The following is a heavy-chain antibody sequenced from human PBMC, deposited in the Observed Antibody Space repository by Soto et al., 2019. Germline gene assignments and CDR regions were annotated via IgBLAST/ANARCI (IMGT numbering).Heavy chain of an antibody. Sequence: ASVKASCKASWYTSTSYGISWVRQSPGQGLEWMGWINPNSGGTNYAQKFQGRVTMTRDTSISTAYMELSRLRSDDTAVYYSASLDSGYEYYFDYWGQGTLVPVYS. CDR1: WYTSTSYG. V-gene: IGHV1-2*02. J-gene: IGHJ4*02. CDR3: ASLDSGYEYYFDY. CDR2: INPNSGGT. D-gene: IGHD5-12*01.